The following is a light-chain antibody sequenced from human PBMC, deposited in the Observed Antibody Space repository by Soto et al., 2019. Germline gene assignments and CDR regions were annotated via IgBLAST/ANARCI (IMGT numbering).Light chain of an antibody. J-gene: IGKJ2*01. CDR3: QKDNSVLYP. CDR2: DAS. V-gene: IGKV1-5*01. Sequence: DIQMTQSPSTLSASVGDRVTITCRASQSISSWLAWYRQNPGKAPKLLIYDASNMEGGVPSRFRGGGSGTEFNLTFSSLQADDFATYYLQKDNSVLYPFGQGTKQEPK. CDR1: QSISSW.